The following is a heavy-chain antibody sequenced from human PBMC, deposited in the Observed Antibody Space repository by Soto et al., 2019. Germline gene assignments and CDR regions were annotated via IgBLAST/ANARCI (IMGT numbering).Heavy chain of an antibody. CDR2: IIPIFGTA. V-gene: IGHV1-69*01. Sequence: QVQLVQSGAEVKKPGSSVKVSCKASGGTFSSYAISWVRQAPGQGLEWMGGIIPIFGTANYAQKFQGRVTITADDSPSAAYMELSSLSSEDTAVYYCAREQGDVVVVAQLGVDYWGQGTLVTVSS. CDR3: AREQGDVVVVAQLGVDY. D-gene: IGHD2-15*01. CDR1: GGTFSSYA. J-gene: IGHJ4*02.